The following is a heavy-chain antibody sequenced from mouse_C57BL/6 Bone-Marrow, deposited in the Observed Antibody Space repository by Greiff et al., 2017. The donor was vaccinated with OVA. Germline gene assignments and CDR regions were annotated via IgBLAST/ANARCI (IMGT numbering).Heavy chain of an antibody. CDR3: AREYYGSSLCCYFDV. Sequence: QVQLQQPGAELVRPGTSVKLSCKASGYTFTSYWMHWVKQRPGQGLEWIGVIDPSDSYTNYNQKFKGKATLTVDKSSSTAYMQLGSLTSEDSAVYYCAREYYGSSLCCYFDVWGTGTTVTVSS. V-gene: IGHV1-59*01. D-gene: IGHD1-1*01. CDR2: IDPSDSYT. CDR1: GYTFTSYW. J-gene: IGHJ1*03.